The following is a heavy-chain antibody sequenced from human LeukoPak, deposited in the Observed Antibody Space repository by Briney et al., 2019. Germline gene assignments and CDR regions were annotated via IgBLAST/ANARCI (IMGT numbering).Heavy chain of an antibody. Sequence: GGSLRLSCAASGFTFSSYSMNWVRQAPGKGLKWVSSISSSSNYIYYADSVKGRFTISRDDSQSTLYLQMNGLKTEDTAVYYCTADRGDYGDYLRLWGQGTLVTVSS. CDR2: ISSSSNYI. J-gene: IGHJ4*02. CDR1: GFTFSSYS. CDR3: TADRGDYGDYLRL. V-gene: IGHV3-21*03. D-gene: IGHD4-17*01.